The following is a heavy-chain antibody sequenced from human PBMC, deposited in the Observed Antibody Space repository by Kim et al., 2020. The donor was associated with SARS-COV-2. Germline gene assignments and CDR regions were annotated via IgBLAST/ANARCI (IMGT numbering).Heavy chain of an antibody. D-gene: IGHD6-13*01. CDR2: IYPGDSDT. CDR1: GYSFTNYW. J-gene: IGHJ5*02. V-gene: IGHV5-51*01. CDR3: ARHSRSWTNWFDH. Sequence: GESLKISCKGSGYSFTNYWIGWVRQMPGKGLEWMGIIYPGDSDTRYSPSFQGQVTISADKSISTAYLQWSSLKASDTAMYYCARHSRSWTNWFDHWSQGTLVTVSS.